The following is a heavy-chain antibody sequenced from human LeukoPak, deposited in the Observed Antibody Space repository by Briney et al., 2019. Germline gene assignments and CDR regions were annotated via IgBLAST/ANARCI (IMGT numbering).Heavy chain of an antibody. V-gene: IGHV3-21*01. CDR3: ASSLSDSIAAAGIANFDN. CDR2: ISSSSSYI. Sequence: GGSLRLSCAASGFTFSSYSMNWVRQAPGKGLEWVSSISSSSSYIYYADSVKGRFTISRDNAKNSLYLQMNSLRAEDTAVYYCASSLSDSIAAAGIANFDNWXQGTLVTVSS. J-gene: IGHJ4*02. D-gene: IGHD6-13*01. CDR1: GFTFSSYS.